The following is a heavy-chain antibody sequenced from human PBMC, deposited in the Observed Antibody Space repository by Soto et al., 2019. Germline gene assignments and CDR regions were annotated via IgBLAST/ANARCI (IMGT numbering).Heavy chain of an antibody. CDR3: AKDVVLRIASGGRHFDY. J-gene: IGHJ4*02. CDR1: GFTFSSYA. Sequence: EVQLLESGGGLVQPGGSLRLSCAASGFTFSSYAMSWVRQAPGKGLEWVSAISGSGDSTYYADSVKGRFSISRDNSKSTLYVQMNNLRAEDKAVDYCAKDVVLRIASGGRHFDYWGQGVLVTVSS. D-gene: IGHD6-13*01. V-gene: IGHV3-23*01. CDR2: ISGSGDST.